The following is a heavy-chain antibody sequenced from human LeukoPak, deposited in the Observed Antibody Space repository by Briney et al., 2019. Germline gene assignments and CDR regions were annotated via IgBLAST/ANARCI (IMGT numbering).Heavy chain of an antibody. V-gene: IGHV1-69*05. D-gene: IGHD5-24*01. Sequence: SVKVSCKASGGTFSSYAISWVRQAPGQGLEWMGGIVPIFGTANYAQKFQGRVTITTDESTSTAYMELSSLRSEDTAVYYCARSSIEMATINAYWGQGTLVTVSS. CDR3: ARSSIEMATINAY. J-gene: IGHJ4*02. CDR2: IVPIFGTA. CDR1: GGTFSSYA.